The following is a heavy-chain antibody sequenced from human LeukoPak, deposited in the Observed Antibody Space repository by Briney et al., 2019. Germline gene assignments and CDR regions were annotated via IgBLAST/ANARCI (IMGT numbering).Heavy chain of an antibody. J-gene: IGHJ3*02. D-gene: IGHD2-21*02. CDR3: ARDVPYCGGNCHDAFDI. CDR1: GYTVTSYY. V-gene: IGHV1-46*01. CDR2: IRPIVETT. Sequence: ASVKVSCKASGYTVTSYYTHSVGRAPGLGLEWRGRIRPIVETTTYSQKFQGRVTMTRDMSTSTVYIELSSLRSEDTALYYCARDVPYCGGNCHDAFDIWGQGAKVTVSS.